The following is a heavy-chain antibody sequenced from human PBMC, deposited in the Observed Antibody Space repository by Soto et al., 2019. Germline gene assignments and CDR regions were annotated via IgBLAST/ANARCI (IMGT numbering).Heavy chain of an antibody. J-gene: IGHJ4*02. D-gene: IGHD3-10*01. Sequence: SETLSLTCFVYGGSFSDYYWTWIRQAPGRGLEWIGEINHSGSTSYNPSLKSRATISVDTSKNQFSLKLTSVTAADTAVYYCARGVVRRVIIQYTSFFDYWGQGTLVTVSS. CDR1: GGSFSDYY. CDR3: ARGVVRRVIIQYTSFFDY. CDR2: INHSGST. V-gene: IGHV4-34*01.